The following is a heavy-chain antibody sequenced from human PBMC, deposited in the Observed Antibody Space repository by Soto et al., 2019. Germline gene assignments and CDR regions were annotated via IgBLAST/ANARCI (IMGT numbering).Heavy chain of an antibody. CDR3: AKATATGGGAFEI. J-gene: IGHJ3*02. CDR2: ILVGGST. Sequence: PEGSLRLSCAVSGFICSSYDMSWVRQAPGKGLEWVSTILVGGSTHYEDSVKGRLTISRDTSKNTVYLQMNSLTAGDTAVYYCAKATATGGGAFEICGQGKIVTVS. V-gene: IGHV3-23*01. D-gene: IGHD2-8*02. CDR1: GFICSSYD.